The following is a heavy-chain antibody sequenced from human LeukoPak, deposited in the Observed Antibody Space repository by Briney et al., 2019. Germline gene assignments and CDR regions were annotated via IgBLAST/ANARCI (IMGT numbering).Heavy chain of an antibody. Sequence: PGGSLRLSCAASGFTFSSYTMNWVRQAPGKGLEWVSSITSSSSYIYYADSVKGRFTIPRDNTKNSLYLQMNGLRAEDTAVYYCARGFSGTWFDYWGQGTLVTVSS. CDR2: ITSSSSYI. J-gene: IGHJ4*02. CDR3: ARGFSGTWFDY. V-gene: IGHV3-21*01. CDR1: GFTFSSYT. D-gene: IGHD6-13*01.